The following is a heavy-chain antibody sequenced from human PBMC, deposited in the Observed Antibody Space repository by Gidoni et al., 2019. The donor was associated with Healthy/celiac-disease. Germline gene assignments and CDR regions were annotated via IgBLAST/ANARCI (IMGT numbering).Heavy chain of an antibody. CDR2: ISSSSSTI. Sequence: GFTFSSDSMNWVRQAPGKGLEWVSYISSSSSTIYYADSVKGRFTISRDNAKNSLYLQMNSLRAEDTAVYYCARDLGYCSGGSCYPAPYYFDYWGQGTLVTVSS. V-gene: IGHV3-48*04. J-gene: IGHJ4*02. D-gene: IGHD2-15*01. CDR3: ARDLGYCSGGSCYPAPYYFDY. CDR1: GFTFSSDS.